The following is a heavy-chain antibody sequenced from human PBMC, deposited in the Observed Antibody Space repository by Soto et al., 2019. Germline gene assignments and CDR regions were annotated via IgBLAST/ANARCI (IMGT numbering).Heavy chain of an antibody. CDR2: ISHDGINK. Sequence: QVRLVESGGGVVQPGRSLRLSCTASGFSFSSYAMYWFRQPPGQGLEWVAVISHDGINKHYADSVKGRVTVSRDNSNHSLDWQLNRLRGEDTAMYYCARDMYSSDYFVKWFEPWVQGTLVTVSS. V-gene: IGHV3-30-3*01. D-gene: IGHD6-19*01. J-gene: IGHJ5*02. CDR3: ARDMYSSDYFVKWFEP. CDR1: GFSFSSYA.